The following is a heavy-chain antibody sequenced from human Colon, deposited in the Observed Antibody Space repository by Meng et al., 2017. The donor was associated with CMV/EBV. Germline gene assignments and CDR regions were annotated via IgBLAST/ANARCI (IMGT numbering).Heavy chain of an antibody. Sequence: AASGFTFSSYAMSWVRQAPGKGLEWVSAISGSGGSTYYADSVKGRFTISRDNSKNTLYLQMNSLRAEDTAVYYCAKDLGELWFGEWYWGQGTLVTVSS. V-gene: IGHV3-23*01. CDR2: ISGSGGST. CDR1: GFTFSSYA. CDR3: AKDLGELWFGEWY. D-gene: IGHD3-10*01. J-gene: IGHJ4*02.